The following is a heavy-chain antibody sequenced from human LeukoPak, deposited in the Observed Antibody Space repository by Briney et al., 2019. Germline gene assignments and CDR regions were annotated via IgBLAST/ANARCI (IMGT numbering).Heavy chain of an antibody. CDR3: ARQIGYSYGSDY. CDR1: GFTFRSHA. Sequence: GGSLRLSCVGSGFTFRSHAMSWVRQAPEKGLEFVSGIYENGGTTYYADSVKGRFTISRDNSKNTLYLQMNSLRAEDTAVYYCARQIGYSYGSDYWGQGTLVTVSS. V-gene: IGHV3-23*01. D-gene: IGHD5-18*01. CDR2: IYENGGTT. J-gene: IGHJ4*02.